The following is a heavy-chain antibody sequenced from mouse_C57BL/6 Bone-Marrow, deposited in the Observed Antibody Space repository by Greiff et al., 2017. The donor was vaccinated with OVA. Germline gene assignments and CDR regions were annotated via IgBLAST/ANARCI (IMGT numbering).Heavy chain of an antibody. D-gene: IGHD1-1*01. Sequence: QVQLQQPGAELVKPGASVKLSCKASGYTFTSYWMHWVKQRPGQGLEWIGMIHPNSGSTNYNEKFKSKATLTVDKSSSTAYMQLSSLTSEDSAVYFCAREGNYGSSYNWYFDVWGTGTTVTVSS. V-gene: IGHV1-64*01. CDR3: AREGNYGSSYNWYFDV. CDR2: IHPNSGST. J-gene: IGHJ1*03. CDR1: GYTFTSYW.